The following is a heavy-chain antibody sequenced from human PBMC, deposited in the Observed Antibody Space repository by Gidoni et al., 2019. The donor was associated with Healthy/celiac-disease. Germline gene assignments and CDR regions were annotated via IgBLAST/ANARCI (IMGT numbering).Heavy chain of an antibody. Sequence: QLQLQESGPGLVKPSETLSLTCTVSGGSISSSRYYWGWIRQPPGKGLEWIGSIYYSGSTYYNPYLKSRVTISVDTSKNQCSLKLSSVTAADTAVYYCARPTYDILTGYYMDVWGKGTTVTVSS. J-gene: IGHJ6*03. CDR1: GGSISSSRYY. V-gene: IGHV4-39*01. CDR2: IYYSGST. D-gene: IGHD3-9*01. CDR3: ARPTYDILTGYYMDV.